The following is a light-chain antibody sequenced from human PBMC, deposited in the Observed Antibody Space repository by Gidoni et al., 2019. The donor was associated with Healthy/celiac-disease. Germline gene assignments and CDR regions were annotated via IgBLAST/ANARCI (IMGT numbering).Light chain of an antibody. J-gene: IGKJ3*01. Sequence: EIVLTQSPATLSWSPGERATLSCRASQSVSSYLAWYQQKPGQAPRLLNYAASTRATGIPARFSGSGSGTDFTLTISSLDPEDFAVYYCQQRSNWRSTFXPXTKVDIK. CDR2: AAS. CDR3: QQRSNWRST. V-gene: IGKV3-11*01. CDR1: QSVSSY.